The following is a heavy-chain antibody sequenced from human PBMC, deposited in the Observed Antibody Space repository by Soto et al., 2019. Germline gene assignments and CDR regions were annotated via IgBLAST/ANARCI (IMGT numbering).Heavy chain of an antibody. CDR2: IYYSGST. D-gene: IGHD6-13*01. CDR3: ARDGGDSSSWYGGYNWFDP. V-gene: IGHV4-31*03. Sequence: SETLSLTCTVSGGSISSGGYYWSWIRQHPGKGLEWIGYIYYSGSTYYNPSLKSRVTISVDTSKNQFSLKLSSVTAADTAVYYCARDGGDSSSWYGGYNWFDPGAREPWSPSPQ. J-gene: IGHJ5*02. CDR1: GGSISSGGYY.